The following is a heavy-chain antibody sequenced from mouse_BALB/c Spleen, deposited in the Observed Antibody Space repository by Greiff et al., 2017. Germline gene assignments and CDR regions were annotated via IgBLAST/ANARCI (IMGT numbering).Heavy chain of an antibody. V-gene: IGHV1-9*01. CDR1: GYTFSSYW. CDR2: ILPGSGST. J-gene: IGHJ2*01. Sequence: VKLQQSGAELMKPGASVKISCKATGYTFSSYWIEWVKQRPGHGLEWIGEILPGSGSTNYNEKFKGKATFTADTSSNTAYMQLSSLTSEDSAVYYCGYGNYGYWGQGTTLTVSS. CDR3: GYGNYGY. D-gene: IGHD2-1*01.